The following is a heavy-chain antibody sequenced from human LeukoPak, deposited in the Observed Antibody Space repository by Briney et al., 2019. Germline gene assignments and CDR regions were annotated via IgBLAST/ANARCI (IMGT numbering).Heavy chain of an antibody. J-gene: IGHJ4*02. CDR3: ARIAAAGNRRLNY. Sequence: WASVKVSCKASGYTFTSYDINWVRQATGQGLEWMGWMNANSGNTGYAQKFQGRITMTRNTSISTAYMELSSLTSEDTAVYYCARIAAAGNRRLNYWGQGTLVTVSS. CDR2: MNANSGNT. D-gene: IGHD6-13*01. CDR1: GYTFTSYD. V-gene: IGHV1-8*01.